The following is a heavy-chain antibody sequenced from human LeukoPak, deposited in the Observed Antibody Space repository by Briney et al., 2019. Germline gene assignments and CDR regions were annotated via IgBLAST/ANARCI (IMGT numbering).Heavy chain of an antibody. V-gene: IGHV3-7*01. Sequence: GGSLRLSCAASGFTFSSYWMSWVRQAPGKGLEWVANINPDGSEKYYVDSVKGRFTISRDNAKKSLYLQMNSLRAEDTVVYYCARELVYYGSGGYRYYYYMDVWGKGTTVTISS. CDR2: INPDGSEK. CDR3: ARELVYYGSGGYRYYYYMDV. D-gene: IGHD3-10*01. J-gene: IGHJ6*03. CDR1: GFTFSSYW.